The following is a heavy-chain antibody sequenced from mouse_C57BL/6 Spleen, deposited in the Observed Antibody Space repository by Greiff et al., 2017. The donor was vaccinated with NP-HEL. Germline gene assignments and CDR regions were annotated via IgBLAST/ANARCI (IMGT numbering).Heavy chain of an antibody. J-gene: IGHJ2*01. CDR2: IDPENGDT. Sequence: EVQLQESGAELVRPGASVKLSCTASGFNIKDDYMHWVKQRPEQGLEWIGWIDPENGDTEYASKFQGKATITADTSSNTAYLQLSSLTSEDTAVYYCTTPSLYGSSPGYFDYWGQGTTLTVSS. CDR3: TTPSLYGSSPGYFDY. D-gene: IGHD1-1*01. CDR1: GFNIKDDY. V-gene: IGHV14-4*01.